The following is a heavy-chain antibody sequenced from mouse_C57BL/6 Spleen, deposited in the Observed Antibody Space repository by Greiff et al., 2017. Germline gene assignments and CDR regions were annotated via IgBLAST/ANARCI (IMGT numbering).Heavy chain of an antibody. D-gene: IGHD4-1*01. J-gene: IGHJ2*01. V-gene: IGHV1-59*01. CDR2: IDPSDSYT. CDR3: ARGLGRAFDY. Sequence: QVPLQQPGAELVRPGTSVKLSCKASGYTFTSYWMHWVKQRPGQGLEWIGVIDPSDSYTNYNQKFKGKATLTVDTSSSTAYMQLSSLTSEDSAVYYCARGLGRAFDYWGQGTTLTVAS. CDR1: GYTFTSYW.